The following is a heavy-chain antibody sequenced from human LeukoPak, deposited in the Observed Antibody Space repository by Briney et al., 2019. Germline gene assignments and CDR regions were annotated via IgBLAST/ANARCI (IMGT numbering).Heavy chain of an antibody. D-gene: IGHD1-26*01. V-gene: IGHV3-30*18. J-gene: IGHJ4*02. CDR1: GFTFSSYG. Sequence: GGSLRLSCAASGFTFSSYGMHWVRQAPGKGLEWVAVISYDGSNKYYADSVKGRFTISRDNSKNTLYLQMNSLRAEDTAVYYCSKDSGSADFDYWGQGTLVTVSS. CDR2: ISYDGSNK. CDR3: SKDSGSADFDY.